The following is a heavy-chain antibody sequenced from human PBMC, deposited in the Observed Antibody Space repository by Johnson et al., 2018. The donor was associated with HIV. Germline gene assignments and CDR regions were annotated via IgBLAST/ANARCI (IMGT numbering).Heavy chain of an antibody. CDR3: ARGQLWLLDDALDI. Sequence: VQLVESGGGLVQPGRSLRLSCAASHFTFGAYAIHWVRLAPGKGLEWVAVASYDGDNKYYADSVNGRFTISKDNSKDTLYLQMNSLRAEDTAIYYCARGQLWLLDDALDIWGQGTMVTVSS. CDR2: ASYDGDNK. V-gene: IGHV3-30-3*01. CDR1: HFTFGAYA. D-gene: IGHD5-18*01. J-gene: IGHJ3*02.